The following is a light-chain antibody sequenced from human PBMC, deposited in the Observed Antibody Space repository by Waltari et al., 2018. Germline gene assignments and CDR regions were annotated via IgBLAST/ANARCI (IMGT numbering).Light chain of an antibody. CDR1: QTISTF. J-gene: IGKJ5*01. Sequence: DIQMTQSPSSLSASVGDRVTITCRASQTISTFLNWYQQKPGKATRVLIYDASSLQSGVPSRFSGSGSGTDFTLTISSLQPEDFATYYCQQSYTSPASTFGQGTRLEIK. V-gene: IGKV1-39*01. CDR3: QQSYTSPAST. CDR2: DAS.